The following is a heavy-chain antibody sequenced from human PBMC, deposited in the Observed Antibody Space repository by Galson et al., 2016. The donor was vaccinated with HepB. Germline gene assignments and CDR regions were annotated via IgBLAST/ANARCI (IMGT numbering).Heavy chain of an antibody. CDR2: IYHSGST. Sequence: LSLTCAVSGGSISSHDWWSWVRQPPGKGLEWIGEIYHSGSTNYNPYLKSRVTISVDNFKNQFSLKLTSVTAADTAVYYCARNGFYCLDYWGQGILVTVSS. J-gene: IGHJ4*02. CDR3: ARNGFYCLDY. V-gene: IGHV4-4*02. CDR1: GGSISSHDW. D-gene: IGHD2/OR15-2a*01.